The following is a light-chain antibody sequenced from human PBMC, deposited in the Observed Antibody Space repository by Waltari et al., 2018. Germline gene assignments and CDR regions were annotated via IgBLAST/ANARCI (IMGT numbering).Light chain of an antibody. CDR1: QSVGKY. CDR3: QNHERLPAK. V-gene: IGKV3-20*01. J-gene: IGKJ1*01. CDR2: AAS. Sequence: EVVLTQSPGTLSLSPGERATLSCRASQSVGKYLAWYQQRPGQAPRLLIYAASTRATGIPDRFSGSGSGTDFSLTISRLEPEDFAVYYCQNHERLPAKFGQWTKVEIK.